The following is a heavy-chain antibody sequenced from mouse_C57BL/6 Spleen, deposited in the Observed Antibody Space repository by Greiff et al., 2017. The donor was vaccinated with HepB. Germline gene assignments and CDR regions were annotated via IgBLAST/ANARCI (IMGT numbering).Heavy chain of an antibody. D-gene: IGHD2-5*01. J-gene: IGHJ2*01. V-gene: IGHV1-52*01. CDR2: IDPSDSET. CDR1: GYTFTSYW. Sequence: VQLQQPGAELVRPGSSVKLSCKASGYTFTSYWMHWVKQRPIQGLEWIGNIDPSDSETHYNQKFKDKATLTVDKSSSTAYMQLSSLTSEDSAVYYCARSYSNYEDYFDYWGQGTTLTVSS. CDR3: ARSYSNYEDYFDY.